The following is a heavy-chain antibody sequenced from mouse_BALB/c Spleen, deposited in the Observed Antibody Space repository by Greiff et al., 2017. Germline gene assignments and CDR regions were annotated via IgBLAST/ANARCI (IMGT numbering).Heavy chain of an antibody. Sequence: EVQLQESGGGLVQPGGSLRLSCATSGFTFTDYYMSWVRQPPGKALEWLGFIRNKANGYTTEYSASVKGRFTISRDNSQSILYLQMNTLRAEDSATYYCARAIYYRYDEAAMDDWGQGTSVTVSS. CDR1: GFTFTDYY. J-gene: IGHJ4*01. V-gene: IGHV7-3*02. D-gene: IGHD2-14*01. CDR3: ARAIYYRYDEAAMDD. CDR2: IRNKANGYTT.